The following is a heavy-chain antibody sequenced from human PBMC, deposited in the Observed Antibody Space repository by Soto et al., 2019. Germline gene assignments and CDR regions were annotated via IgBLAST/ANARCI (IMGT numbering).Heavy chain of an antibody. V-gene: IGHV4-39*01. CDR3: ARHVGYSYGT. D-gene: IGHD5-18*01. Sequence: QLPLQESGPGLVKPSETLSLTCTVSGGSISSSSYYWGWIRQPPGKGLEWIGSIYYSGSTYYNPSLKSRVTISIDTSKNQFSLKLSSVTAADTAVYYCARHVGYSYGTWGQGTLVTVSS. J-gene: IGHJ5*02. CDR2: IYYSGST. CDR1: GGSISSSSYY.